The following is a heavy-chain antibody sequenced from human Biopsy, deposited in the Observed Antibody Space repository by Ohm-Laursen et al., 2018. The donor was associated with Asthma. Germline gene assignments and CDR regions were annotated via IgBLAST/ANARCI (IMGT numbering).Heavy chain of an antibody. CDR3: VTSGGDYGYFGLDV. CDR1: GDSFSNYA. Sequence: GASVKVSCKASGDSFSNYAISWVRQAPRQGLEWMGGLIPVLGTADYAQMFEGRVTITADESTTTAYMELSSLRSEDTAVYYCVTSGGDYGYFGLDVWAKGPRSPSP. V-gene: IGHV1-69*13. CDR2: LIPVLGTA. D-gene: IGHD4-17*01. J-gene: IGHJ6*02.